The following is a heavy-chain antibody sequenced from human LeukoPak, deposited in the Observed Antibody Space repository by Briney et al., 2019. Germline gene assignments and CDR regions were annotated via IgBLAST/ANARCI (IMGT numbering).Heavy chain of an antibody. CDR3: ASIYGSSGYSDY. CDR2: ISSSGSYT. D-gene: IGHD3-22*01. J-gene: IGHJ4*02. V-gene: IGHV3-11*06. Sequence: GRSLRLSCAASGFSFSDYYMSWIRQAPGKGLEWVSYISSSGSYTNYADSVKGRFTISRDNAKNSLYLQMNSLRAEDTAVYYCASIYGSSGYSDYWGQGTLVTVSS. CDR1: GFSFSDYY.